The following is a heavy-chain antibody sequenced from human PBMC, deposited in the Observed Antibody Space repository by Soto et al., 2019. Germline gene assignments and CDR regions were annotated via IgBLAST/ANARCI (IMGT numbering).Heavy chain of an antibody. Sequence: GGSLRLSCAASGFTFSSYAMSWVHQAPGKGLEWVSAISGSGGSTYYADSVKGRFTISRDNSKNTLYLQMNSLRAEDTAVYYCAKVLSGYDDASRGFDYWGQGTLVTVSS. CDR1: GFTFSSYA. V-gene: IGHV3-23*01. CDR3: AKVLSGYDDASRGFDY. CDR2: ISGSGGST. J-gene: IGHJ4*02. D-gene: IGHD5-12*01.